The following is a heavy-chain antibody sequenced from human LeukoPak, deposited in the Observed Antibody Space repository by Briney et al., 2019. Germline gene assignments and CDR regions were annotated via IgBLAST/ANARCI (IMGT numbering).Heavy chain of an antibody. Sequence: SETLSLTCAVSGGSISSYYWSWIRQPAGKGLEWIGRVYTSGSTNYNASLKSRVSMSVDTSKNQFSLKLSSVTAADTAVFYCARENSGSYREFDYWGQGTLVTVSS. D-gene: IGHD1-26*01. CDR3: ARENSGSYREFDY. CDR1: GGSISSYY. CDR2: VYTSGST. V-gene: IGHV4-4*07. J-gene: IGHJ4*02.